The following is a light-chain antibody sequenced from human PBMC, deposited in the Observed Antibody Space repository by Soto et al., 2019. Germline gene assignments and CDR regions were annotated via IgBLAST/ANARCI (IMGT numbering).Light chain of an antibody. CDR1: QSIGST. Sequence: EIVMTQSPATLSVSPGERATLSCRASQSIGSTLAWYQQKPGQTPRLLIYDASTRATGIPARFSGIGSGTEFSLIISSLQSEDFAVYYCQQYNNWPVFGQGTKVDIK. J-gene: IGKJ1*01. V-gene: IGKV3-15*01. CDR2: DAS. CDR3: QQYNNWPV.